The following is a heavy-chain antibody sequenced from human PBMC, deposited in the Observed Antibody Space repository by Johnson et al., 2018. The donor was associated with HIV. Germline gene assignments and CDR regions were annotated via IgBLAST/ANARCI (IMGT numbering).Heavy chain of an antibody. D-gene: IGHD2-8*01. CDR1: GFTLSDHH. CDR3: ALSYALDAFDI. Sequence: VQLVESGGGLVQPGGSLRLSCAASGFTLSDHHMDWVRQAAGKALEWVGRTKNKANSYTTEYAASAKDRFTISRDDSKNSLYLQMNSLKTEDTAVYYCALSYALDAFDIWGQGTMVTVSS. V-gene: IGHV3-72*01. CDR2: TKNKANSYTT. J-gene: IGHJ3*02.